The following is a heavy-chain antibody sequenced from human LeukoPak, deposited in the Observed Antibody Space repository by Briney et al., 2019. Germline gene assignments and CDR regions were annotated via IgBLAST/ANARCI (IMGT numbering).Heavy chain of an antibody. CDR1: GIAVSDNY. J-gene: IGHJ5*02. Sequence: GGSLRLSCAASGIAVSDNYMSWVRQAPGKGLEWVSVIYSGGSTYYADSVKGRFTISRDNSKNTLYLQMSSLRVEDTAVYYCATHDWFDPWGQGTLVTVSS. V-gene: IGHV3-66*04. CDR2: IYSGGST. CDR3: ATHDWFDP.